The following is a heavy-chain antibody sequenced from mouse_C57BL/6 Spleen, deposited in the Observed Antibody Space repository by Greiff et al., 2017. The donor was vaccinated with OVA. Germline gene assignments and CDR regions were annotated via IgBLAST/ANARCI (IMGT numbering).Heavy chain of an antibody. Sequence: QVQLKQPGAELVKPGASVKLSCKASGYTFTSYWMHWVNQRPGQGLEWIGMIHPNSGSTNYNEKFKSKATLTVDKSSSTDYMQLSSLTSEDSAVYYCARGGGYRAFDYWGQGTTLTVSS. V-gene: IGHV1-64*01. CDR2: IHPNSGST. D-gene: IGHD3-1*01. CDR1: GYTFTSYW. CDR3: ARGGGYRAFDY. J-gene: IGHJ2*01.